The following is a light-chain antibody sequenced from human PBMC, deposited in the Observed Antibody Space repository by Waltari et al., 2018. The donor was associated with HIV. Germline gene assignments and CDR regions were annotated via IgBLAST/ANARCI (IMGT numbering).Light chain of an antibody. Sequence: SYVLTQPPSASVATGPTARIPCGGNKSSSKTVHWYQQTPGQAPLLAVYDDTDRPSGIPERFSGSNSGNPATLAISRVEAGDEADYYCQVWDSSIEVVFGGGTKLTVL. CDR2: DDT. J-gene: IGLJ3*02. CDR3: QVWDSSIEVV. V-gene: IGLV3-21*02. CDR1: KSSSKT.